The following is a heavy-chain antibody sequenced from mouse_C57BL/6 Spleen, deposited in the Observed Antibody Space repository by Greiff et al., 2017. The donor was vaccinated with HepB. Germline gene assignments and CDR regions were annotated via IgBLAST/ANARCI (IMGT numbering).Heavy chain of an antibody. V-gene: IGHV1-76*01. CDR3: ASSKLRWYFDV. J-gene: IGHJ1*03. CDR1: GYTFTDYY. Sequence: VQLVESGAELVRPGASVKLSCKASGYTFTDYYINWVKQRPGQGLEWIARIYPGSGNTYYNEKFKGKATLTAEKSSSTAYMQLSSLTSEDSAVYFCASSKLRWYFDVWGTGTTVTVSS. CDR2: IYPGSGNT.